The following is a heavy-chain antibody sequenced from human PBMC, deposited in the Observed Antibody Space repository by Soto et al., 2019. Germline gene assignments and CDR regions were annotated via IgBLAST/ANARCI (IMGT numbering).Heavy chain of an antibody. CDR1: GGSISTGDYY. J-gene: IGHJ6*04. V-gene: IGHV4-30-4*01. Sequence: SETLSLTCTVSGGSISTGDYYWSWIRQPPGKGLEWVGYIFYSGSTYYNPSLKSRVTISLDTSRNQFSLRLNSVTAADTAVYFCARVGDTLPYYYYGIDVWGKGTTVTAS. D-gene: IGHD1-26*01. CDR2: IFYSGST. CDR3: ARVGDTLPYYYYGIDV.